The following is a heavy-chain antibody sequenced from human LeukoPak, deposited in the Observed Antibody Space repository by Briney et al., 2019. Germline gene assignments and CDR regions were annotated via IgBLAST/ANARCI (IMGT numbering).Heavy chain of an antibody. D-gene: IGHD2-21*02. CDR1: GGSISTSTYY. J-gene: IGHJ4*02. Sequence: SETLSLTCTVSGGSISTSTYYWGWIRQPPGKGLEWIGSISYSGSTYNNPSLKSRVTISVDKSKNQFSLKLSSVTAADTAVYYCARQLVHCGGNCYFYWGQGTLVTVSS. CDR2: ISYSGST. CDR3: ARQLVHCGGNCYFY. V-gene: IGHV4-39*07.